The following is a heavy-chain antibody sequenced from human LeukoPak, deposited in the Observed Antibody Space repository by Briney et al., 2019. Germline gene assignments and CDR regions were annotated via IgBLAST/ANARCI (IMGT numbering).Heavy chain of an antibody. J-gene: IGHJ4*02. CDR3: AKDRPLNWGYHFDY. Sequence: GGSLRLSCAASGFTFSNYAMTWVRQAPGKGLEWVSSISASGGSTYYADSVKGRFTISRDTSKNTVHLQMNSLRAEDTAVYYCAKDRPLNWGYHFDYWGQGTLVTVSS. CDR2: ISASGGST. CDR1: GFTFSNYA. D-gene: IGHD7-27*01. V-gene: IGHV3-23*01.